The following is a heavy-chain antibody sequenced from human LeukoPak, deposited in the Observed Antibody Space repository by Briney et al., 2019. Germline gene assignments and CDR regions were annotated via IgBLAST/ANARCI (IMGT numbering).Heavy chain of an antibody. Sequence: GGSLRLSCAASGFTFDDYAMHWVRQAPGKGLEWVPLINGDGGGTYYADSVKGRFTISRDNNKNSLYLQMNSLRTEDTALYYCARDGGNSVYYGMDVWGQGTTVTVSS. CDR2: INGDGGGT. V-gene: IGHV3-43*02. J-gene: IGHJ6*02. CDR3: ARDGGNSVYYGMDV. CDR1: GFTFDDYA. D-gene: IGHD4-23*01.